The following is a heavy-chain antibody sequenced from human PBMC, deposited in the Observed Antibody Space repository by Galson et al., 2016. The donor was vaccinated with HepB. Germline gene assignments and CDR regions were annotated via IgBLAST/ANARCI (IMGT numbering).Heavy chain of an antibody. V-gene: IGHV3-30*04. D-gene: IGHD3-10*01. Sequence: SLRLSCAASGFTFSSYAMHWVRQAPGKGLEWVTVISFDGSKKYYADSVKGRFTISRDNAKNSLFLQMNTLRAEDTAVYYCAREMSLITILRGVTSSRLHHAIDCWGQGTLVTVSS. J-gene: IGHJ4*02. CDR3: AREMSLITILRGVTSSRLHHAIDC. CDR2: ISFDGSKK. CDR1: GFTFSSYA.